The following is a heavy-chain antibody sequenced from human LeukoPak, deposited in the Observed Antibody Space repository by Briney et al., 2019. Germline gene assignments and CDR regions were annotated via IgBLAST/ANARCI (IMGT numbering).Heavy chain of an antibody. CDR3: AREMTDAFDI. CDR2: TYYRSKWYN. J-gene: IGHJ3*02. CDR1: GDSVSTNSAA. Sequence: SQTLSLTCAISGDSVSTNSAAWSWIRQSPSRGLEWLGRTYYRSKWYNDYAVSVRSRITINPDTSKNQFSLLVNSVTPEDTAVYHCAREMTDAFDIWGQGTMVTVSS. V-gene: IGHV6-1*01.